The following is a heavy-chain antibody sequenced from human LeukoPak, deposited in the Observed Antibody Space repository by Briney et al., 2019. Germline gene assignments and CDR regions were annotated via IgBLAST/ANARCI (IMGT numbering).Heavy chain of an antibody. Sequence: PGRSLRLSCAASGFTFDDYAMHWVRQAPGKGLECVSGISWNSGSIAYADSVKGRFTISRDNAKNSLYLQMNSLRAEDTALYYCAKDPSPYYYDSRGSWFDPWGQGTLVTVSS. J-gene: IGHJ5*02. V-gene: IGHV3-9*01. CDR1: GFTFDDYA. CDR3: AKDPSPYYYDSRGSWFDP. D-gene: IGHD3-22*01. CDR2: ISWNSGSI.